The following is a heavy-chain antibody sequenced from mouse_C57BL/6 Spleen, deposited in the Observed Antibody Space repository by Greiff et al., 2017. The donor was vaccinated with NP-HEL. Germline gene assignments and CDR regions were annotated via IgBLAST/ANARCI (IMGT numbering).Heavy chain of an antibody. CDR3: ARGGTTVVAKDFDV. D-gene: IGHD1-1*01. CDR2: IHPNSGST. Sequence: QVQLQHPGAELVKPGASVKLSCKASGYTFTSYWMHWVKQRPGQGLEWIGMIHPNSGSTNYNEKFKSKATLTVDKSSSTAYMQLSSLTSEDSAVYYCARGGTTVVAKDFDVWGTGTTVTVSS. CDR1: GYTFTSYW. J-gene: IGHJ1*03. V-gene: IGHV1-64*01.